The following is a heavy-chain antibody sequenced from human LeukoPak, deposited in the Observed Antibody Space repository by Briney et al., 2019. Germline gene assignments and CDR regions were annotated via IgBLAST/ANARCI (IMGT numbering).Heavy chain of an antibody. D-gene: IGHD1-26*01. Sequence: GGSLRLSCVGSEFTFSTYSMNWVRQAPGKGLEWISYISSGSNTIYYADSVKGRFTISRDNAKNSLYLQMNSLRAEDMAVYYCARRVGATYYFDWWGQGTLVTVSS. CDR2: ISSGSNTI. CDR1: EFTFSTYS. J-gene: IGHJ4*02. V-gene: IGHV3-48*01. CDR3: ARRVGATYYFDW.